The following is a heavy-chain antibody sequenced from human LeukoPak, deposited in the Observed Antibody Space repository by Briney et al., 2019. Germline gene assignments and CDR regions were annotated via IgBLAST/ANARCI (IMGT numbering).Heavy chain of an antibody. CDR2: IYYTGST. CDR3: ARLAYRGPAVADFDY. D-gene: IGHD6-19*01. Sequence: SETLSLTCTGSGGSISSHYWSWIRQPPGKGLEWIGYIYYTGSTNQNPSLESRVAMSVDTSKNQFSLKLSSVTAADTAVYYCARLAYRGPAVADFDYWGQGTLVTVSS. J-gene: IGHJ4*02. CDR1: GGSISSHY. V-gene: IGHV4-59*08.